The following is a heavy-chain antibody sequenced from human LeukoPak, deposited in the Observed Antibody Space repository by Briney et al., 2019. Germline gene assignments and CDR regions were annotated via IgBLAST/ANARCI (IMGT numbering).Heavy chain of an antibody. Sequence: ASVTLSCTASGYTFTSYYMHWVRQAPGQGLEWMGIINPSGGSTSYAQKFQGRVTMTRDTSTSTVYMELSSLRSEDTAVYYCARSVGATTWIDYWGQGTLVTVSS. CDR1: GYTFTSYY. CDR3: ARSVGATTWIDY. CDR2: INPSGGST. D-gene: IGHD1-26*01. J-gene: IGHJ4*02. V-gene: IGHV1-46*01.